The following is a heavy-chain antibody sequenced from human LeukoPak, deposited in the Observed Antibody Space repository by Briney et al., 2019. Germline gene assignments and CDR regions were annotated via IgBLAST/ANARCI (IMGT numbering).Heavy chain of an antibody. CDR1: GGSISSSSYY. D-gene: IGHD6-13*01. J-gene: IGHJ4*02. V-gene: IGHV4-39*01. CDR3: ARHAGSVAADIIFDY. Sequence: SETLSLTCTVSGGSISSSSYYWGWIRQPPGKGLEWIGRIYYSGSTYYNPSLKSRVTISVDTSKNQFSLKLSSVTAADTAVYYCARHAGSVAADIIFDYWGQGTLVTVSS. CDR2: IYYSGST.